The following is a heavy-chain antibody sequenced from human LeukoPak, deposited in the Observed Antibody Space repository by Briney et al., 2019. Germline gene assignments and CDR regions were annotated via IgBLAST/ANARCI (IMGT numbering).Heavy chain of an antibody. D-gene: IGHD6-19*01. Sequence: ASVKVSCKASGYTFTSYGISWVRQAPGQGLEWMGRISAYNGNTNYAQKLQGRVTMTTDTSTSTAYMELRSLRSDDTAVYYCARAPRGSGWYYYYYGMDVWGQGTTVTVSS. CDR1: GYTFTSYG. CDR2: ISAYNGNT. CDR3: ARAPRGSGWYYYYYGMDV. J-gene: IGHJ6*02. V-gene: IGHV1-18*01.